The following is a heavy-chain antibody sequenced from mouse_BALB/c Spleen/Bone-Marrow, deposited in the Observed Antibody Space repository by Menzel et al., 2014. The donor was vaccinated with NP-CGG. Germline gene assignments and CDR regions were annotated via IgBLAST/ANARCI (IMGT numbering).Heavy chain of an antibody. CDR1: GYTFSTYW. CDR2: ILPGSGTT. J-gene: IGHJ3*01. V-gene: IGHV1-9*01. CDR3: ARLITTGGFAY. Sequence: QVQLQQSGAELMKPGASVKISCKATGYTFSTYWIGWVKQRPGHGLEWIGEILPGSGTTNYNEKFKGKATFTADTSSNTAYMQLSSLTSEDSAVYYCARLITTGGFAYWGQGTLVTVSA. D-gene: IGHD2-4*01.